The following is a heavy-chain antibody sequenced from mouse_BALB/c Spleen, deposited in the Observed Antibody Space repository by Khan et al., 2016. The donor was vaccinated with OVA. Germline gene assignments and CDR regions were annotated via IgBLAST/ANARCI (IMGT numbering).Heavy chain of an antibody. Sequence: VQLQESGPGLVAPSQSLSITCTVSGFSLTSYGVHWVRQPPGKGLEWLGVICAGGSSNYNSALMSRLSTSKDNSKGHVFSKMNSLQTDDTAMYYCAGLEDIWGQGTMLTVSA. CDR1: GFSLTSYG. CDR2: ICAGGSS. J-gene: IGHJ3*01. V-gene: IGHV2-9*02. D-gene: IGHD1-3*01. CDR3: AGLEDI.